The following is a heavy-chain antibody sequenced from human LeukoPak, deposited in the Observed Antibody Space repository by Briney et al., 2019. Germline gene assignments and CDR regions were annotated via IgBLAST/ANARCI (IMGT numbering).Heavy chain of an antibody. CDR3: SAQPEEVAGGMNS. CDR1: GFPFSRTS. CDR2: ISPSGGST. D-gene: IGHD6-19*01. Sequence: PGGSLRLSCAASGFPFSRTSMTWVRQAPGKGLEWVSTISPSGGSTFYADSVKGRFTLSRDNSKNTLFLQMNILRAAETALYYCSAQPEEVAGGMNSWGQGALVTVSS. J-gene: IGHJ4*02. V-gene: IGHV3-23*01.